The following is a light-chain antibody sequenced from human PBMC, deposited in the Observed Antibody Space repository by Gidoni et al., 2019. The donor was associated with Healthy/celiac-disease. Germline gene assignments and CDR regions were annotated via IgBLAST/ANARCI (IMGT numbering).Light chain of an antibody. CDR1: SSNIGAGYD. CDR2: GNS. V-gene: IGLV1-40*01. Sequence: QSVLTQPPSVSGAPGQTVTIPCTGSSSNIGAGYDVHWYQQLPGTAPKLPIYGNSNRPSGVPDRFSGSKSGTSASLAITGLQAEDEADYYCQSYDSSLSGPPWVFGGGTKLTVL. CDR3: QSYDSSLSGPPWV. J-gene: IGLJ3*02.